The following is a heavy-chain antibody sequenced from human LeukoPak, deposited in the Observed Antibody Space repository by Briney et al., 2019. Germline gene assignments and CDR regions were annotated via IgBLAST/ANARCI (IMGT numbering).Heavy chain of an antibody. CDR3: ARDLYVGYSFDI. D-gene: IGHD2-8*01. V-gene: IGHV1-3*01. J-gene: IGHJ3*02. Sequence: ASVKVSCKASGYTFTSYAMHWVRQAPGQRLEWMGWINAGNGNTKYSQKFQGRVTITRDTSASTAYMELSSLRSEDTAVYYCARDLYVGYSFDIWGQGTMVTVSS. CDR1: GYTFTSYA. CDR2: INAGNGNT.